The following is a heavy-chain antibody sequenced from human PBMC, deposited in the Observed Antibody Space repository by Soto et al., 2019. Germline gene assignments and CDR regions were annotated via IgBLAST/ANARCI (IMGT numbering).Heavy chain of an antibody. Sequence: GASVKVSCKASGYTFTGYYMHWVLQAPGQGLEWMGWINPNSGGTNYAQKFQGWVTMTRDTSISTAYMELSSLRSDDTAVDYCSRTRARALRAYLDSCGQGTLVTVSS. V-gene: IGHV1-2*04. CDR1: GYTFTGYY. J-gene: IGHJ4*02. CDR3: SRTRARALRAYLDS. CDR2: INPNSGGT.